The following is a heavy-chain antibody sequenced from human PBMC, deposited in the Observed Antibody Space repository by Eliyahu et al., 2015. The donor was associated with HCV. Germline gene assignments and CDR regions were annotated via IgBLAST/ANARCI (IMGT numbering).Heavy chain of an antibody. V-gene: IGHV5-10-1*01. D-gene: IGHD2-15*01. Sequence: GLEWMGRIDPSDSYTNYSPSFQGHVTISADKSISTAYLQWSSLKASDTAMYYCARRRVVAAPRGYYYYGMDVWGQGTT. CDR3: ARRRVVAAPRGYYYYGMDV. J-gene: IGHJ6*02. CDR2: IDPSDSYT.